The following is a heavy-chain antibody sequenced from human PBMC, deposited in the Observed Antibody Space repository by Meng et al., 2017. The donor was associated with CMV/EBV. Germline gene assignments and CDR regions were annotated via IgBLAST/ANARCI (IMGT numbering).Heavy chain of an antibody. J-gene: IGHJ6*02. CDR2: IRYDGSNK. D-gene: IGHD2-2*01. CDR3: AKVIVVVPAASYYYGMDV. Sequence: GESLKISCAASGFTFSSYGMHWVRQAPGKGLEWVAFIRYDGSNKYYADSVKGRFTISRDNSKNTLYLQMNSLRAEDTAVYYCAKVIVVVPAASYYYGMDVWGQGTTVTVSS. V-gene: IGHV3-30*02. CDR1: GFTFSSYG.